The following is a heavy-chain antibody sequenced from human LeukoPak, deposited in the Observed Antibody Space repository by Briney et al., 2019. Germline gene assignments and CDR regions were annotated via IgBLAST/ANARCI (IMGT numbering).Heavy chain of an antibody. V-gene: IGHV3-23*01. CDR3: AREGGHYSSGWGRWVDY. D-gene: IGHD6-19*01. CDR1: GFTFSSYG. CDR2: ISGSAGST. Sequence: GGSLRLSCAASGFTFSSYGMSWVRQAPGKGLEWVSPISGSAGSTYYADSVKGRFTISRDNSKNTLYLQMNSLRAEDTAVYYCAREGGHYSSGWGRWVDYWGQGTLVTVSS. J-gene: IGHJ4*02.